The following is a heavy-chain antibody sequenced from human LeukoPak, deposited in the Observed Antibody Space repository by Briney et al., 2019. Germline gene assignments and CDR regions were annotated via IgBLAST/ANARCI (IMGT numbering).Heavy chain of an antibody. CDR1: GFTFSNAW. CDR3: TTVNTAAGDAFDI. D-gene: IGHD6-19*01. J-gene: IGHJ3*02. Sequence: GGSLRLSCAASGFTFSNAWMSWVRQAPGMGLEWVGRIKSKTDGGTTDYAAPVKGRFTISRDDSKNTLYLHMNSLKTEDTAVYYCTTVNTAAGDAFDIWGQGTMVTVSS. V-gene: IGHV3-15*01. CDR2: IKSKTDGGTT.